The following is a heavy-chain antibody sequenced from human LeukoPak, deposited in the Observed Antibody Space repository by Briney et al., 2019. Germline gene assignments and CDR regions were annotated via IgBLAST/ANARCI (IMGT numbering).Heavy chain of an antibody. CDR2: INPNSGGT. J-gene: IGHJ3*02. CDR3: AKDLFYYDVLTADAFDI. V-gene: IGHV1-2*02. Sequence: ASVKVSCKASGYIFTDYYIHWVRQAPGQGLEWMGWINPNSGGTKFAQRFQGRVTMTRDTSISTAYMELSRLRSDDTAMFYCAKDLFYYDVLTADAFDIWGQGTMVTVSS. CDR1: GYIFTDYY. D-gene: IGHD3-9*01.